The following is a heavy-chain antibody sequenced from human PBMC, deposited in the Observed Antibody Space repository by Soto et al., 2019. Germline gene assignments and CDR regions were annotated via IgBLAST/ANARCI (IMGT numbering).Heavy chain of an antibody. D-gene: IGHD1-26*01. CDR1: GGSFSGYY. CDR2: INHSGST. Sequence: QSLTCAVYGGSFSGYYWSWIRQPPGKGLEWIGEINHSGSTNYNPSLKSRVTISVDTSKNQFSLKLSSVTAADTAVYYCASGSSSPFDYWGQGTLFTVSS. V-gene: IGHV4-34*01. J-gene: IGHJ4*02. CDR3: ASGSSSPFDY.